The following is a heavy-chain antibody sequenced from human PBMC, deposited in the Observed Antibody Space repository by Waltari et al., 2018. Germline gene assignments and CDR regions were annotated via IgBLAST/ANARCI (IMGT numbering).Heavy chain of an antibody. D-gene: IGHD6-19*01. J-gene: IGHJ1*01. CDR3: ARDGGLGWYYFQN. V-gene: IGHV3-53*01. CDR1: GTVVRPNY. Sequence: EVQLVDSGGGLIRAGGSLRPSCAVTGTVVRPNYMNWVGQSPGRGREGGSVIFGDSKTHYGDSVKDRFSISRDDSTNTVYLQMSNLRAEDTAIYYCARDGGLGWYYFQNWGQGTLVTVSS. CDR2: IFGDSKT.